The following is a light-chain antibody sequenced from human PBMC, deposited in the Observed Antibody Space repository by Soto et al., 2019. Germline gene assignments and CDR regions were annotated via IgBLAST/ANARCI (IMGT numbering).Light chain of an antibody. CDR2: AAS. J-gene: IGKJ1*01. V-gene: IGKV1-39*01. Sequence: DIQMTQSPSTLSASVGDRVTITCRASQNINTDLAWYQQKPGKAPKLLIYAASSLQSGVPSRFSGSGSETDFTLTISSLQPEDFATYSCQHSTTWTFGQGTKVDIK. CDR1: QNINTD. CDR3: QHSTTWT.